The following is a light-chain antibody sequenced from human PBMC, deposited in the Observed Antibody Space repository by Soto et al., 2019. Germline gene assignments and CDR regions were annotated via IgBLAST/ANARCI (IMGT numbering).Light chain of an antibody. V-gene: IGKV3-20*01. CDR3: QQYGSSPRT. CDR2: GAS. J-gene: IGKJ1*01. CDR1: QTVGDSY. Sequence: DIVLTQSPGTLSLSPGERATLSCRASQTVGDSYLAWYQQKPGQAPRLLISGASTRATGIPDRFSGSGSGTDFTLTIGRLEPEDFAVYYCQQYGSSPRTFDQGTKVEIK.